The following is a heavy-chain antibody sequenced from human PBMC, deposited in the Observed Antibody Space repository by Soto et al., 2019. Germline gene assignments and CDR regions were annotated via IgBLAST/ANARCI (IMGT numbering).Heavy chain of an antibody. Sequence: GGSLRLSCAASGFNVSTNYMTWVRQAPGKGLEWVSVIYSGGTTYYADSVKGRFIISRDTFKNTLYLQMNNLRAEDTALYYCARGSGSLYYFHYWGQGTLVTV. V-gene: IGHV3-53*01. D-gene: IGHD1-26*01. J-gene: IGHJ4*02. CDR1: GFNVSTNY. CDR3: ARGSGSLYYFHY. CDR2: IYSGGTT.